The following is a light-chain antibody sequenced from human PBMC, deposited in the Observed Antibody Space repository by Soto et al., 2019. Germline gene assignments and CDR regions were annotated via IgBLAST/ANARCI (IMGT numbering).Light chain of an antibody. CDR3: RQYNKLPTWT. J-gene: IGKJ1*01. CDR2: REX. CDR1: QGFSSSY. V-gene: IGKV3-20*01. Sequence: IGLTQSACALSLSPGERATLSCRASQGFSSSYLAWYRQNPGQAPKVLXXREXSRATAIPERFSGSGSGKEFILTISSLQSEDFAGYYCRQYNKLPTWTFGQGTKVDIK.